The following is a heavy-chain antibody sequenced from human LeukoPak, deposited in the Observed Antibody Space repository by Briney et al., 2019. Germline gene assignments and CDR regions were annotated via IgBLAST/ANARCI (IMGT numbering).Heavy chain of an antibody. J-gene: IGHJ4*02. CDR1: GFTFSSYA. D-gene: IGHD2-8*01. V-gene: IGHV3-30-3*01. Sequence: GGSLRLSCAASGFTFSSYAMHWVRQAPGKGLEWVAVISYDGSNKYYADSVKGRFTISRDNSKNTLYLQMNSLRAEDTAVYYCARESVRTLDYWGQGTLVTVSS. CDR2: ISYDGSNK. CDR3: ARESVRTLDY.